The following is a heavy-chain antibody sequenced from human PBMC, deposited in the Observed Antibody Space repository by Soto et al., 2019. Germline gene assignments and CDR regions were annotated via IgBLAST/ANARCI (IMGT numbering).Heavy chain of an antibody. CDR1: GYTFSSYG. D-gene: IGHD3-9*01. V-gene: IGHV1-18*01. CDR3: ARAAYEILTGYYRR. CDR2: ISAYNGNT. J-gene: IGHJ4*02. Sequence: QVQLVQSGAEVKKPGASVKVSCKASGYTFSSYGISWVRQAPGHGLEWMGWISAYNGNTNYAQQFQGRVTMTTDTSTSRGYMELRSPRSDDTVVYYCARAAYEILTGYYRRWGQGTLVTVSS.